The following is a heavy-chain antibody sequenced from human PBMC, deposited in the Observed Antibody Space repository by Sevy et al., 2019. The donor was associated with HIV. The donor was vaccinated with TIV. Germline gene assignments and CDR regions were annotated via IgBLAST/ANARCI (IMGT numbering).Heavy chain of an antibody. CDR1: EFTVSSNY. V-gene: IGHV3-53*01. J-gene: IGHJ3*02. Sequence: GGSLRLSCAASEFTVSSNYMSWVRQAPGKGLEWVSVIYSGGSTYYADSVKGRFTISRDNSKNTLYLQMNSLRAEDTAVYYCARENGDTRWGAFDIWGQGTMVTVSS. D-gene: IGHD4-17*01. CDR3: ARENGDTRWGAFDI. CDR2: IYSGGST.